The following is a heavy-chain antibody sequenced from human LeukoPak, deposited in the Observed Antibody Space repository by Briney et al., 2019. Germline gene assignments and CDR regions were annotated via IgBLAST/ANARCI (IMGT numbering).Heavy chain of an antibody. V-gene: IGHV4-59*01. CDR1: GGAMFSYY. Sequence: SETLSLTCTVSGGAMFSYYWSWVRQSPGKGLEWIGYIYYTGSTNYNPSLKSRVTISIDMSRTQFSLKLRSVTAADTAVYYCASTYFGSGSFPLDYWGQGTLVTVSS. CDR3: ASTYFGSGSFPLDY. J-gene: IGHJ4*02. CDR2: IYYTGST. D-gene: IGHD3-10*01.